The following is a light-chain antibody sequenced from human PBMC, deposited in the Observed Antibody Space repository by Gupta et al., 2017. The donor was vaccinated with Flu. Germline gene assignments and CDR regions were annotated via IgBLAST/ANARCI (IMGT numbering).Light chain of an antibody. V-gene: IGLV3-21*02. Sequence: GGNNIGSKTGHWYQQKPGQAPVLVVYDDSDRPSGIPERLSGSNSGNTATLTISRVEDGDEADYYCQVWDSSSEHQVFGGGTKLTVL. CDR1: NIGSKT. CDR2: DDS. CDR3: QVWDSSSEHQV. J-gene: IGLJ2*01.